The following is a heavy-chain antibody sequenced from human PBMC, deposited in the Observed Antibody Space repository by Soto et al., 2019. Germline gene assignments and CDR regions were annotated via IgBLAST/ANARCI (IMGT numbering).Heavy chain of an antibody. D-gene: IGHD5-12*01. CDR2: FDPEDGET. CDR3: ANPPSRWVVATSSRYYFDY. CDR1: GYTLTELS. V-gene: IGHV1-24*01. Sequence: ASVKVSCKVSGYTLTELSMHWVRQAPGKGLEWMGGFDPEDGETIYAQKFQGRVTMTEDTSTDTAYMELSSLRSEDTAVYYCANPPSRWVVATSSRYYFDYWGQGTLVTVSS. J-gene: IGHJ4*02.